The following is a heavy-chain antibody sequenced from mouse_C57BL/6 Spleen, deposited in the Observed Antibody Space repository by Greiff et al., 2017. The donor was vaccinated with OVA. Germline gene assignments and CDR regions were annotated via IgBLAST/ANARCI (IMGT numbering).Heavy chain of an antibody. CDR3: AFCTRMTTGDY. D-gene: IGHD2-4*01. Sequence: QVQLQQSGAELVKPGASVKVSCKASGYTFTSYWMNWVKQRPGQGLEWIGRIHPSDGDTNYNQKFKGKATLTVDKSSSTAYMQLSSLTSEDSAVYYCAFCTRMTTGDYWGQGTTRTVSS. V-gene: IGHV1-74*01. CDR2: IHPSDGDT. J-gene: IGHJ2*01. CDR1: GYTFTSYW.